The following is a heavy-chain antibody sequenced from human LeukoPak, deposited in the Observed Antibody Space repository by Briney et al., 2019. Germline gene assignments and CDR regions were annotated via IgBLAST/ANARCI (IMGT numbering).Heavy chain of an antibody. CDR2: INGSGANK. D-gene: IGHD6-19*01. CDR3: ARGIAVAGIY. J-gene: IGHJ6*02. Sequence: PGGSLRLSCAASGFAFSSYAMSWVRQAPGKGLEWVSDINGSGANKYYADSVKGRFTISRDNAKNSLYLQMNSLRAEDTAVYYCARGIAVAGIYWGQGTTVTVSS. V-gene: IGHV3-23*01. CDR1: GFAFSSYA.